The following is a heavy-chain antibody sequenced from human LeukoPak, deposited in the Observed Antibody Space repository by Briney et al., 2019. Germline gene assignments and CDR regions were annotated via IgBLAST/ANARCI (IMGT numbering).Heavy chain of an antibody. D-gene: IGHD3-10*01. Sequence: PGGSLRLSCAASGFTFSDHYMDWVRQAPGKGLEWVARIRNKANSYTTEYAASVKGRLTIARDDSKTSLFLQMNSLKTEDTAVYYCARGYGSGPFYFDYWGQGTLVTVSS. CDR3: ARGYGSGPFYFDY. CDR2: IRNKANSYTT. J-gene: IGHJ4*02. V-gene: IGHV3-72*01. CDR1: GFTFSDHY.